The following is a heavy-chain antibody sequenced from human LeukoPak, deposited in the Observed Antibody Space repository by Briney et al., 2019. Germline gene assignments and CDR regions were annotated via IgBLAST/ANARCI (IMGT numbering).Heavy chain of an antibody. CDR3: ARGGSSSWYGAFDY. D-gene: IGHD6-13*01. CDR2: INHSGST. CDR1: GGSFSGYY. J-gene: IGHJ4*02. V-gene: IGHV4-34*01. Sequence: TSETLSLTCAVYGGSFSGYYWSWIRQPPGKGLEWIGEINHSGSTNYNPSLKSRVTMSVDTSKNQFSLKLSSVTAADTAVYYCARGGSSSWYGAFDYWGQGTLVTVSS.